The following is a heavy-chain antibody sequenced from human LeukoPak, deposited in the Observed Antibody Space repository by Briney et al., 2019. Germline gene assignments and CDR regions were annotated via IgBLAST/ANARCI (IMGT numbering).Heavy chain of an antibody. CDR2: IFQSGST. D-gene: IGHD1-1*01. CDR3: ARVGSDWNDVRYNWFDP. J-gene: IGHJ5*02. Sequence: TPSETLPLTCAVSGGSISSGDYSWSWIRQPPGKGLEWIGYIFQSGSTYYNPSLKSRVTISVDRSKNQFSLKLSSVTAADTAVYYCARVGSDWNDVRYNWFDPWGQGTLVTVSS. V-gene: IGHV4-30-2*01. CDR1: GGSISSGDYS.